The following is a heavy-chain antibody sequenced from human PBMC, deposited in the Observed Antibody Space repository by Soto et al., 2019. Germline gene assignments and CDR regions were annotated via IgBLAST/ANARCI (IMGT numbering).Heavy chain of an antibody. D-gene: IGHD6-13*01. V-gene: IGHV1-69*06. CDR1: GGTFSSYA. J-gene: IGHJ4*02. CDR2: IDPTRGNT. CDR3: ARETTSWSFDY. Sequence: QVQLVQSGAEVKKPGSSVKVSCKASGGTFSSYAISWVRQAPGQGLEWMGGIDPTRGNTVHAQKFQGRITMTRDTPTSTFYLELSSLTSEDTAVYYCARETTSWSFDYWGQGTLLTVSS.